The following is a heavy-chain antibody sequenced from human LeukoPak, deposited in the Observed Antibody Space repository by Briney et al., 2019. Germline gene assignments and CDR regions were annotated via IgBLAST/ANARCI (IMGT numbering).Heavy chain of an antibody. V-gene: IGHV4-34*01. D-gene: IGHD2-21*02. CDR3: ARRVVVVTAAPNDY. J-gene: IGHJ4*02. CDR1: GGSFSGYY. Sequence: SETLSLTCAVYGGSFSGYYWSWIRQPPGKGLEWIGSIYYSGSTYYNPSLKSRVTISVDTSKNQFSLKVSSVTAADTAVYYCARRVVVVTAAPNDYWGQGTLVTVSS. CDR2: IYYSGST.